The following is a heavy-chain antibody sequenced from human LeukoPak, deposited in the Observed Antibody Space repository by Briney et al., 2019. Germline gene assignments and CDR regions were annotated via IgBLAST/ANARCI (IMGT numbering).Heavy chain of an antibody. Sequence: GGSLRLSCKTSGFKFRDFDMHWVRQAPGKGLEWVSSINTISTRRDYADSVKGRFTISRDNARNSLYLEMNSLRAEDTAVYFCVTRSDDAFDIWGQGTTVTVSS. V-gene: IGHV3-21*01. D-gene: IGHD4-17*01. CDR2: INTISTRR. CDR1: GFKFRDFD. CDR3: VTRSDDAFDI. J-gene: IGHJ3*02.